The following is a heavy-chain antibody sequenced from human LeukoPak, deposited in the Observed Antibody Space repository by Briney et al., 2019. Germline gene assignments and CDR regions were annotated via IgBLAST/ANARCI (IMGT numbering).Heavy chain of an antibody. J-gene: IGHJ5*02. CDR3: ARLIREDDSSGIRLVWFDP. D-gene: IGHD3-22*01. V-gene: IGHV4-59*08. Sequence: SETLSLTCTVSGGSISSYYWSWIRQPPGKGLEWIGYIYYSGSTNYNPPLKSRVTISVDTSKNQFSLKLSSVTAADTAVYYCARLIREDDSSGIRLVWFDPWGQGTLVTVSS. CDR1: GGSISSYY. CDR2: IYYSGST.